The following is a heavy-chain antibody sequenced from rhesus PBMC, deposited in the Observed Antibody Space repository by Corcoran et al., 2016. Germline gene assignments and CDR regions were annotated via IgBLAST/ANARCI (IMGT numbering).Heavy chain of an antibody. CDR1: RYRFLSSW. Sequence: EVQLVQSGAEVKRLGEALKISGKTSRYRFLSSWSSRVARVPGQGLEWMGAIDPSDSEHSYNPSFQGQVTISDDKSISTAYLQWSRLKASDTATYYCARTIRYSYSYWYFDLWGPGTPITISS. CDR3: ARTIRYSYSYWYFDL. D-gene: IGHD5-12*01. J-gene: IGHJ2*01. V-gene: IGHV5-20*01. CDR2: IDPSDSEH.